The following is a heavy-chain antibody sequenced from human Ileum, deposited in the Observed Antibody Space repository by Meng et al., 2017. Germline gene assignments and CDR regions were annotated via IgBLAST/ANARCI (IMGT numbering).Heavy chain of an antibody. D-gene: IGHD1-1*01. CDR3: ARDQKLQAYNY. V-gene: IGHV3-7*01. J-gene: IGHJ4*02. CDR1: GFTFSSYS. Sequence: GESLKISCAASGFTFSSYSMSWVRQAPGKGLEWVANIKQDGSEMYYVDSMKGRFTISRDNAKNSLYLHMNNLRADDTADYYCARDQKLQAYNYWGQGTLVTVSS. CDR2: IKQDGSEM.